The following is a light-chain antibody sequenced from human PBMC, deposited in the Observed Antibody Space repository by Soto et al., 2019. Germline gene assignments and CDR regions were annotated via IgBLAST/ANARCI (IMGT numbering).Light chain of an antibody. V-gene: IGLV1-44*01. CDR3: ATWDDSLPSV. Sequence: QSVLTQPPSASGTPGQRVTISCSGSTSNIGSKTVSWYQQLPGSAPRVLIYNNNERPSGVPDRFSGSKSGTSASLAISGLQADDADDYYCATWDDSLPSVFGGGTKVTVL. CDR1: TSNIGSKT. CDR2: NNN. J-gene: IGLJ1*01.